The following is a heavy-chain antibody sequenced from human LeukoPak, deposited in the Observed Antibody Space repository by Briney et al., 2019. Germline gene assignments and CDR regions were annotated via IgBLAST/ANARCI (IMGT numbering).Heavy chain of an antibody. D-gene: IGHD4-17*01. J-gene: IGHJ4*02. CDR3: ARDGLDYGDYGGGY. V-gene: IGHV4-38-2*02. Sequence: PSETLSLTCTVSGYSISSGYYWAWIRQPPGRGLEWIGSIYFTGNTYYNSSLQSRVIISVDTSNNQFSLQLDSVTAADTAVYYCARDGLDYGDYGGGYWGQGTLVTVFS. CDR2: IYFTGNT. CDR1: GYSISSGYY.